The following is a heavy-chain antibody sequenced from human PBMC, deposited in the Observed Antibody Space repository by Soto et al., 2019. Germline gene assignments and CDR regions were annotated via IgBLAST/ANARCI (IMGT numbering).Heavy chain of an antibody. J-gene: IGHJ1*01. CDR2: ISGNGRVT. Sequence: EVQLLESGGGLVQPGGSLRLSCAASGLTFSHNAMSWFRQAPGKGLEWVSTISGNGRVTYYTDSVKGRFTISRDNSKNTVYMQMNRLRAEDTAVYYCANRGDDIKFFQHWGQGTLVTVSS. CDR1: GLTFSHNA. D-gene: IGHD2-21*02. CDR3: ANRGDDIKFFQH. V-gene: IGHV3-23*01.